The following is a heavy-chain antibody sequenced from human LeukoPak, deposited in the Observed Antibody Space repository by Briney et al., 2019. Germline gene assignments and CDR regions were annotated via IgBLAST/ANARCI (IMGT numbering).Heavy chain of an antibody. Sequence: GASVKVSCKASGYTFTSYGISWVRQAPGQGLEWMGWISAYNGNTNYAQKLQGRVTMTTDTSTSTAYMELRSLRSDDTAVYYCARGHLTVETHYYYYYMDVWGKGTTVTVS. J-gene: IGHJ6*03. CDR1: GYTFTSYG. CDR3: ARGHLTVETHYYYYYMDV. D-gene: IGHD4-23*01. V-gene: IGHV1-18*01. CDR2: ISAYNGNT.